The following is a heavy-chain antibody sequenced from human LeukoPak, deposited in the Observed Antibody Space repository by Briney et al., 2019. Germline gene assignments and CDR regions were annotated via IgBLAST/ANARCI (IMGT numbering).Heavy chain of an antibody. CDR1: GYTFTSYG. J-gene: IGHJ3*02. CDR3: ARDSDTAMPRDAFDI. D-gene: IGHD5-18*01. V-gene: IGHV1-18*01. Sequence: ASVKVSCKASGYTFTSYGISWVRQAPGQGLEWMGWISAYNGNTNYAQKLQGRVTMTRDTSTSTVYMELSSLRSEDTAVYYCARDSDTAMPRDAFDIWGQGTMVTVSS. CDR2: ISAYNGNT.